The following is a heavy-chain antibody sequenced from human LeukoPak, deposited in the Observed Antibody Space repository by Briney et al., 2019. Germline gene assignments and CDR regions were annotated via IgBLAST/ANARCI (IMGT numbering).Heavy chain of an antibody. CDR3: ARGIRYFDWLPSGYFDY. D-gene: IGHD3-9*01. Sequence: ETLSLTCTVSGGSISSYYWSWIRQPPGKGLEWIGYLYYSGSTNYNPSLKSRVTISVDTSKNQFSLKLSSVTAADTAVYYCARGIRYFDWLPSGYFDYWGQGTLVTVSS. CDR2: LYYSGST. V-gene: IGHV4-59*01. J-gene: IGHJ4*02. CDR1: GGSISSYY.